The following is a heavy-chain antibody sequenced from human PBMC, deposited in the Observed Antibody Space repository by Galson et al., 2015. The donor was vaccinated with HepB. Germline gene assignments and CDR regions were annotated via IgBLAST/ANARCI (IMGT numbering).Heavy chain of an antibody. CDR1: GYTFTSYY. D-gene: IGHD6-19*01. CDR3: ARVSRVAVAQQKLVEKHWFFDL. Sequence: SVKVSCKASGYTFTSYYMHWVRQAPGQGLEWMGIINPSGGSTSYAQRFQGRVTMTRDTSTSTVYMELSSLRSEDTAVYYCARVSRVAVAQQKLVEKHWFFDLWGRGTLVTVSS. J-gene: IGHJ2*01. CDR2: INPSGGST. V-gene: IGHV1-46*01.